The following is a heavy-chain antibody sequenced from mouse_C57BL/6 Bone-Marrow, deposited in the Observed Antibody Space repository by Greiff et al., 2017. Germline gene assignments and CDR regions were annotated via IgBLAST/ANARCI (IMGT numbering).Heavy chain of an antibody. D-gene: IGHD4-1*01. CDR1: GYTFTSYT. Sequence: LVESGADLARPGASLKMSCKASGYTFTSYTMHWVKQRPGKGLEWIGYINPSSGYNKYKQKFKDKATLTADKSSIPAYMQLSSLTSENSSVYYCARSHWAWFAYGGQGTLVTVSA. J-gene: IGHJ3*01. CDR2: INPSSGYN. CDR3: ARSHWAWFAY. V-gene: IGHV1-4*01.